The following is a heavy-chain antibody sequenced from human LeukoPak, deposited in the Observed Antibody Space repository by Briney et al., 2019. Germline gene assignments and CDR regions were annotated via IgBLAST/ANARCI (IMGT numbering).Heavy chain of an antibody. J-gene: IGHJ4*02. Sequence: SVKVSCKASGGTFSSYTISWVRQAPGQGLEWLGRIIPILGIANYAQKFQGRVTITADKSTSTAYMELSSLRSEDTAVYYCAGHPGYSSGATDYWGQGTLVTVSS. D-gene: IGHD6-19*01. CDR3: AGHPGYSSGATDY. CDR1: GGTFSSYT. CDR2: IIPILGIA. V-gene: IGHV1-69*02.